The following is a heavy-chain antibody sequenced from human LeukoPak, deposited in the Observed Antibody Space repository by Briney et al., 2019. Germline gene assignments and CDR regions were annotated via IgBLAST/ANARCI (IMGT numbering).Heavy chain of an antibody. CDR1: GYTFTSYG. CDR2: ISAYNGNT. Sequence: ASVKVSCKASGYTFTSYGISWVRQAPGQGLEWMGWISAYNGNTNYAQKLQGRVTMTTDTSTSTAYMELRSLRSDDTAVYYCARGKYYDISTGYLYWGQGTLVTVSS. CDR3: ARGKYYDISTGYLY. D-gene: IGHD3-9*01. J-gene: IGHJ4*02. V-gene: IGHV1-18*04.